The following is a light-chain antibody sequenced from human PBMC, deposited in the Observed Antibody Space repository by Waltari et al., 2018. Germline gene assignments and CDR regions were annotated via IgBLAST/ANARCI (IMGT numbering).Light chain of an antibody. J-gene: IGKJ1*01. CDR1: QNIGSW. CDR2: SAS. Sequence: DIQMTQSPSFVSAFVGDRVTISCRAKQNIGSWLAWYQQKPGQAPTLLIYSASSLQSGVPSRFSGTGSGTDFTLTISSLQPEDFATYYCQQANNFPRTFGQGTKVEI. CDR3: QQANNFPRT. V-gene: IGKV1-12*01.